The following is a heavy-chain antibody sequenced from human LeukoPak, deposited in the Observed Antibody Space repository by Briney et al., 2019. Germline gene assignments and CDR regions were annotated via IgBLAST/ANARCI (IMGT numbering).Heavy chain of an antibody. CDR1: GFTFSSYW. D-gene: IGHD5-24*01. V-gene: IGHV3-7*01. CDR3: ARDEYRSRWLHP. Sequence: GGALRLSCAASGFTFSSYWVSWVRPAPGKGLEWVAHIKGDGSEKWYADSVKGRFTISRDNAQNSVHLQMNSLRAEDTAVYHCARDEYRSRWLHPWGQGTLVTVTS. J-gene: IGHJ5*02. CDR2: IKGDGSEK.